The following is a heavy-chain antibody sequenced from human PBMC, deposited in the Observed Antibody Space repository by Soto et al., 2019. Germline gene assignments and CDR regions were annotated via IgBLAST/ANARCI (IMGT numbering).Heavy chain of an antibody. CDR3: TRAGVSPYYSFGMDI. J-gene: IGHJ6*02. V-gene: IGHV1-18*01. D-gene: IGHD2-21*01. CDR2: ISGYNGDT. CDR1: GYSFTTYG. Sequence: QVHLVQSGAEVKKPGASVKVSCKASGYSFTTYGISWVRQAPGQGLEWMGWISGYNGDTNYAQNFQARVTMTTDTATRTANMGPRSLRPDEAAVYYCTRAGVSPYYSFGMDIWGPGTTVNVSS.